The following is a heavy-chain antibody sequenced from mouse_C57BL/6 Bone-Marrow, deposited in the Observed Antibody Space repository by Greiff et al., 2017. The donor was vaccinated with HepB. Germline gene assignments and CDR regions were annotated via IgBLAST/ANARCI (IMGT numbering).Heavy chain of an antibody. CDR1: GFTFTDYY. D-gene: IGHD2-3*01. CDR2: IRNKANGYTT. J-gene: IGHJ4*01. CDR3: ASSYDGYPLYAMDY. Sequence: EVQRVESGGGLVQPGGSLSLSCAASGFTFTDYYMSWVRQPPGKALEWLGFIRNKANGYTTEYSASVKGRFTISRDNSQSILYLQMNALRAEDSSTYYCASSYDGYPLYAMDYWGQGTSVTVSS. V-gene: IGHV7-3*01.